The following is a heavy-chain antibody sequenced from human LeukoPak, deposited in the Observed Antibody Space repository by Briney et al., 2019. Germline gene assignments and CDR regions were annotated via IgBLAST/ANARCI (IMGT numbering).Heavy chain of an antibody. D-gene: IGHD6-13*01. J-gene: IGHJ4*02. Sequence: PGGSLRLSCAASGFTFSNAWMSWVRQAPGKGLEWVGRIKSKSDGGTTDYAAPVKGRFTISRDDSKNTLYLQMNSLKIEDTAVYYCTTGPGIAAATVVLWGQGTLVTVSS. V-gene: IGHV3-15*01. CDR1: GFTFSNAW. CDR3: TTGPGIAAATVVL. CDR2: IKSKSDGGTT.